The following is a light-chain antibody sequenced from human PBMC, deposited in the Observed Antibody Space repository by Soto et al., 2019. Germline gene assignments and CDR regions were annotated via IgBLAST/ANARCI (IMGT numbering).Light chain of an antibody. J-gene: IGKJ4*01. CDR2: DAS. Sequence: MTQSPATLSVSPGERATLSCRASQFIGSNLVWYQQKPGEAPRLLMYDASSRATGIPARFSGSGSGTEFALTISSLQSEDFAIYYCQQYNNWPPLTFGGGTKVEIK. CDR1: QFIGSN. V-gene: IGKV3-15*01. CDR3: QQYNNWPPLT.